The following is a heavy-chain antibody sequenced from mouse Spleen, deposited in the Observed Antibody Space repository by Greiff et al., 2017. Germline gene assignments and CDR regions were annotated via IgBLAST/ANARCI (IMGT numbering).Heavy chain of an antibody. CDR2: IYPGSGNT. CDR1: GYTFTDYY. D-gene: IGHD1-1*01. V-gene: IGHV1-76*01. CDR3: ARDYYGSRTRAMDY. J-gene: IGHJ4*01. Sequence: VQLQESGAELVRPGASVKLSCKASGYTFTDYYINWVKQRPGQGLEWIARIYPGSGNTYYNEKFKGKATLTAEKSSSTAYMQLSSLTSEDSAVYFCARDYYGSRTRAMDYWGQGTSVTVSS.